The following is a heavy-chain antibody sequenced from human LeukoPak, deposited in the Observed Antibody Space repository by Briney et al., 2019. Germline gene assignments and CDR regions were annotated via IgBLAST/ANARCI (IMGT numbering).Heavy chain of an antibody. V-gene: IGHV3-53*01. J-gene: IGHJ4*02. Sequence: GGSLRLSCAASGFTVSSIYMNGVRQAPGKGLEWVSVIYSGGTTYYADSVKGRFTMTRDNSKNTLYLQMNSLRAEDTAVYYCARASSIGAAGLFDYWGQGTLVTVSS. D-gene: IGHD6-13*01. CDR3: ARASSIGAAGLFDY. CDR1: GFTVSSIY. CDR2: IYSGGTT.